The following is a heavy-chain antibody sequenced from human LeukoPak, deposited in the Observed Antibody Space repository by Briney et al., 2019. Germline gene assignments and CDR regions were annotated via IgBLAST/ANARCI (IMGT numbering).Heavy chain of an antibody. D-gene: IGHD3-22*01. CDR2: IYYSGST. J-gene: IGHJ4*02. V-gene: IGHV4-39*01. CDR1: GGSISSSSYY. CDR3: ARQLRNYYDSSGYCYMSNSYFDY. Sequence: SETLSLTCTVSGGSISSSSYYWGWIRQPPGKGLEWIGSIYYSGSTYSNPSLKSRVTISVDTSKNLFSLKLSSVTAADTAVYYCARQLRNYYDSSGYCYMSNSYFDYWGQGTLVTVSS.